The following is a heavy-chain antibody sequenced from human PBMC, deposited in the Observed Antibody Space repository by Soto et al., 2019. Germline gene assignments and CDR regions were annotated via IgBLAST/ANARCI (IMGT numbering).Heavy chain of an antibody. CDR2: INWSGGST. CDR1: GFTFDDYG. D-gene: IGHD6-13*01. Sequence: PGGSLRLSCAASGFTFDDYGMSWVRQVPGKGLEWVSGINWSGGSTGYADSVKGRFTISRDNANNSLHLQMNSLRAEDTPFYYCARGGPYSNTWFNYFDPWGQGPLVTVSS. CDR3: ARGGPYSNTWFNYFDP. V-gene: IGHV3-20*04. J-gene: IGHJ5*02.